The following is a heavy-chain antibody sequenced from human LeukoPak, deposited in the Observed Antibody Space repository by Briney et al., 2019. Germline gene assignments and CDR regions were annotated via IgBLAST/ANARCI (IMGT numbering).Heavy chain of an antibody. J-gene: IGHJ4*02. D-gene: IGHD3-9*01. V-gene: IGHV3-30*04. CDR3: ARGQGGLRYFDSPIDY. CDR2: ISYDGSNK. CDR1: GFTFSSYA. Sequence: GGSLRLSWAASGFTFSSYAMHWVRQAPGKGLEWVAVISYDGSNKYYADSVKGRFTISRDNSKNTLYLQMNSLRAEDTAVYYCARGQGGLRYFDSPIDYWGQGTLVTVSS.